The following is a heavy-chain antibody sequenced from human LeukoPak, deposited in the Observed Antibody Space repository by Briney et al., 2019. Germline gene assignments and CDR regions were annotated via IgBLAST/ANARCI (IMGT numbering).Heavy chain of an antibody. CDR3: ARHLSGECTTDCYSPDAYDL. V-gene: IGHV3-53*01. CDR1: GYSVSKTY. Sequence: GGSLRLSCAASGYSVSKTYMTWVRQAPGRGLEWVSTIYIDARTYYADSVKGRFTLSRDYLKNTLFLQMNSLRAEDTALYYCARHLSGECTTDCYSPDAYDLWGQGTMVTVSS. D-gene: IGHD2-21*02. CDR2: IYIDART. J-gene: IGHJ3*01.